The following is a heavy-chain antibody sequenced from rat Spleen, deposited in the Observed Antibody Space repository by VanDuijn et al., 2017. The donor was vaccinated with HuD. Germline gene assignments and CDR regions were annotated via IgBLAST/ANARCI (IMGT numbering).Heavy chain of an antibody. CDR2: ISYDGGST. J-gene: IGHJ2*01. Sequence: EVQLVESGGGLVQPGRSLKLSCAASGFTFSDYDMAWVRQAPTKGLEWVATISYDGGSTDYRDSVKGRFTISRDNAKSTLYLQMDSLRSEDTATYYCARGGLTVPFFDYWGQGVMVTVSS. CDR3: ARGGLTVPFFDY. V-gene: IGHV5-29*01. D-gene: IGHD1-11*01. CDR1: GFTFSDYD.